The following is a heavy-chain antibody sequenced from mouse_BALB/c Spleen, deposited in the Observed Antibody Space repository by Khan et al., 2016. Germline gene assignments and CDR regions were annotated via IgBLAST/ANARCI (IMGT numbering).Heavy chain of an antibody. D-gene: IGHD1-1*01. V-gene: IGHV3-2*02. J-gene: IGHJ3*01. CDR1: GYSITSDYA. CDR2: ISYSGST. CDR3: AYYLRRRNWITY. Sequence: EVQLQESGPGLVKPSQSLSLTCTVTGYSITSDYAWNWIRQFPGNKLEWMGYISYSGSTSYNPSLKSRISITRDTSKNQFFLQLNSVTTEDTATYYAAYYLRRRNWITYWGQGTLVTVSA.